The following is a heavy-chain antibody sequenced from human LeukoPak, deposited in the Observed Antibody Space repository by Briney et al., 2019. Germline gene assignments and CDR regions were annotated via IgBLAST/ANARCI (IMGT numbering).Heavy chain of an antibody. V-gene: IGHV1-2*02. CDR3: ARGGSGSYFSWLDP. CDR2: INPNSGGT. J-gene: IGHJ5*02. D-gene: IGHD3-10*01. CDR1: GYTFTGYY. Sequence: ASVKVSCKASGYTFTGYYIHWVRQAPGQGLECMGWINPNSGGTNYAQKFQGRVTMTRNTSISTAYMELSRLRSDDTAVYYCARGGSGSYFSWLDPWGQGTLVTVSS.